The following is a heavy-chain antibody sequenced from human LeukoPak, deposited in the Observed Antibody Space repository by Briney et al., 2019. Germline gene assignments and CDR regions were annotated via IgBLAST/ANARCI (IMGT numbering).Heavy chain of an antibody. V-gene: IGHV3-23*01. Sequence: GGSLRLSCAASGFTFSSYWMHWVRQAPGKGLEWVSSFSGSGGSKYYADSVKGRFTISRDNSKNSLYLQMNSLKAEDTAVYYCAKDLGMQVWFPLWGQGTLVTVSS. CDR2: FSGSGGSK. D-gene: IGHD5-18*01. CDR3: AKDLGMQVWFPL. J-gene: IGHJ4*02. CDR1: GFTFSSYW.